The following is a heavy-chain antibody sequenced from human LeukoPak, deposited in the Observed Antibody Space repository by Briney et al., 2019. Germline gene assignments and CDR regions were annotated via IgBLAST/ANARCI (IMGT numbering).Heavy chain of an antibody. D-gene: IGHD3-22*01. CDR2: INPNSGGT. V-gene: IGHV1-2*06. Sequence: ASAKVSCKASGYTFTGYYMHWVRQAPGQGLEWMGRINPNSGGTNYAQKFQGRVTMTRDTSISTAYMELSRLRSDDTAVYYCARGGDYYDSSGQDYWGQGTLVTVSS. CDR3: ARGGDYYDSSGQDY. J-gene: IGHJ4*02. CDR1: GYTFTGYY.